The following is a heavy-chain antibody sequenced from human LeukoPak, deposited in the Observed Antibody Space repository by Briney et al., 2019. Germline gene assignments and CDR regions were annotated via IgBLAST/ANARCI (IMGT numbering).Heavy chain of an antibody. CDR3: ARGHVGSSSWYDSAEYFQH. D-gene: IGHD6-13*01. CDR1: GGSISSDRFY. V-gene: IGHV4-61*10. J-gene: IGHJ1*01. CDR2: IKSSNT. Sequence: PSETLSLTCTVSGGSISSDRFYWTWVRQPAGKGLQWIGRIKSSNTNYNPSLKSRVSISLDTSKNQFSLKLSSVTAADTAVYYCARGHVGSSSWYDSAEYFQHWGQGTLVTVSA.